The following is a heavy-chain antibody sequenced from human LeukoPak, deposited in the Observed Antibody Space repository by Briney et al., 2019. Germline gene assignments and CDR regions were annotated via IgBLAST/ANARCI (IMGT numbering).Heavy chain of an antibody. CDR3: ARSPNYYDSSGYYIDY. CDR2: IYYSGST. V-gene: IGHV4-59*01. CDR1: SGSISSYY. Sequence: SETLSLTCTVSSGSISSYYWSWIRQPPGKGLEWIGYIYYSGSTNYNPSLKSRVTISVDTSKNQFSLKLSSVTAADTAVYYCARSPNYYDSSGYYIDYWGQGTLVTVSS. D-gene: IGHD3-22*01. J-gene: IGHJ4*02.